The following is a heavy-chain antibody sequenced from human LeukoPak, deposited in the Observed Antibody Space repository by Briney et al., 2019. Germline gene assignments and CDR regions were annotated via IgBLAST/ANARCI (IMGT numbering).Heavy chain of an antibody. Sequence: PGGSLRLSCAASGFTFSSYAMSWVRQAPGKGLEWVSAISGSGGSTYYADSVRGRFTISRDNSKNTLYLQMNSLRAEDTAVYYCGGYYGSGISTPDFDYWGQGTLVTVSS. V-gene: IGHV3-23*01. J-gene: IGHJ4*02. CDR1: GFTFSSYA. CDR2: ISGSGGST. D-gene: IGHD3-10*01. CDR3: GGYYGSGISTPDFDY.